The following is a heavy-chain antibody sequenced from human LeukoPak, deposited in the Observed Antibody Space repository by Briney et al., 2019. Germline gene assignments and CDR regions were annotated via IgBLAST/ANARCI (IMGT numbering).Heavy chain of an antibody. J-gene: IGHJ4*02. Sequence: GGSLRLSCAASGFTFSSYGMHWVRQAPGKGLEWVAFIRYDGSKKYYADSVKGRFTISRDNSKNTLYLQMNSLRAEDTAVYYCAKGITIFGVIIIRENYFDYWGQGTLVTVSS. CDR1: GFTFSSYG. CDR3: AKGITIFGVIIIRENYFDY. D-gene: IGHD3-3*01. CDR2: IRYDGSKK. V-gene: IGHV3-30*02.